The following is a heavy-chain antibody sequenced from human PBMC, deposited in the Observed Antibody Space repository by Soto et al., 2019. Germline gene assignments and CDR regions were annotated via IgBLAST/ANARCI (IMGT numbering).Heavy chain of an antibody. Sequence: GASVKVSCKASGYTFTSYGISWVRQAPGQGLEWMGWISAYNGNTNYAQKLQGGVTMTTDTSTSTAYMELRSLRSDDTAVYYCARDLHSIVVVPAANDDAFDIWGQGTMVTVSS. CDR2: ISAYNGNT. CDR1: GYTFTSYG. J-gene: IGHJ3*02. D-gene: IGHD2-2*01. V-gene: IGHV1-18*01. CDR3: ARDLHSIVVVPAANDDAFDI.